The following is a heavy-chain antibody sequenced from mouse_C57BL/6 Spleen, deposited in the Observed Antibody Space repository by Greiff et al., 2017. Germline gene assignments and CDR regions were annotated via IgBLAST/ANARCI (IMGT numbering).Heavy chain of an antibody. V-gene: IGHV1-39*01. Sequence: VQLQQSGPELVKPGASVKISCKASGYSFTDYNMNWVKQSNGKSLEWIGVINPNYGTTSYNQKFKGKATLTVDKSSSTANMQLNSLTSEDSAVYYCARGGGLNYDWFAYWGQGTLVTVSA. CDR1: GYSFTDYN. D-gene: IGHD2-4*01. CDR3: ARGGGLNYDWFAY. J-gene: IGHJ3*01. CDR2: INPNYGTT.